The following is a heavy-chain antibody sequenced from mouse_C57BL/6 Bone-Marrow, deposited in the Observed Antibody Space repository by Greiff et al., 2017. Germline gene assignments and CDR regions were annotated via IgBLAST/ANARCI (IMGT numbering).Heavy chain of an antibody. J-gene: IGHJ3*01. V-gene: IGHV1-69*01. CDR3: AREGIYGYDGGFAY. Sequence: QVQLQQPGAELVMPGASVKLSCKASGYTFTSYWMHWVKQRPGQGLEWIGEIDPSDSYTYYNKKFKGKSTLTVDKSSSPAYMQLSSLTSENTAVYYWAREGIYGYDGGFAYWGQGTLVTVSA. CDR2: IDPSDSYT. CDR1: GYTFTSYW. D-gene: IGHD2-2*01.